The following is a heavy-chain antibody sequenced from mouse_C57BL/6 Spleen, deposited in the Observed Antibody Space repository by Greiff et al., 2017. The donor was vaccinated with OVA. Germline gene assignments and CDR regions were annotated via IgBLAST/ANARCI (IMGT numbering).Heavy chain of an antibody. CDR2: INPNNGGT. Sequence: EVKLMESGPELVKPGASVKIPCKASGYTFTDYNMDWVKQSHGKSLEWIGDINPNNGGTIYNQKFKGKATLTVDKSSSTAYMELRSLTSEDTAVYYCARSILLGYFDVWGTGTTVTVSS. D-gene: IGHD1-1*01. CDR3: ARSILLGYFDV. V-gene: IGHV1-18*01. CDR1: GYTFTDYN. J-gene: IGHJ1*03.